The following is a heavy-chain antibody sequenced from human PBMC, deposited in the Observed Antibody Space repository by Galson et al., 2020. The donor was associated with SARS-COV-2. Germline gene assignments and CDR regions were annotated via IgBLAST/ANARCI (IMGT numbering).Heavy chain of an antibody. CDR3: ARGDYYDKFFDY. CDR1: GFTLSPYW. CDR2: IKQDGSET. D-gene: IGHD3-22*01. Sequence: GASLKISCAASGFTLSPYWMSWVRQAPGKGLEWVATIKQDGSETYYVDSVKGRFTISRDNAENSLYLQMDSLRAEDTAVYYCARGDYYDKFFDYWGQGALVTVSS. J-gene: IGHJ4*02. V-gene: IGHV3-7*01.